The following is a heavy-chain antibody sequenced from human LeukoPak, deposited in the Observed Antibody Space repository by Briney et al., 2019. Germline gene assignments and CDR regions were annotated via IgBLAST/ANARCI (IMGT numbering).Heavy chain of an antibody. CDR3: ANPGSAVAGTHDY. Sequence: GGSLRLSCAASGFKFSDHYIDWVRQAPGKGLEWVGRSRNKASSYTTEYAASVEGRFTISRDVSESSLYLQMNSLRAEDTAVYYCANPGSAVAGTHDYWGQGTLVTVSS. D-gene: IGHD6-19*01. V-gene: IGHV3-72*01. J-gene: IGHJ4*02. CDR1: GFKFSDHY. CDR2: SRNKASSYTT.